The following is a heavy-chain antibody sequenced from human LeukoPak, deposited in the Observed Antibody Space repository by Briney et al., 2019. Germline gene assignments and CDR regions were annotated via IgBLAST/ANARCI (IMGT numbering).Heavy chain of an antibody. D-gene: IGHD3-9*01. J-gene: IGHJ4*02. Sequence: GGSLTLSCAASGFTFSSYAMSWVRQAPGKGPEWVSGISPSGGGAYYADSVKGRFTISRDTSKNTLYLQMDGLRAEDTAIYYCAKDRPLRYFGGAIDYWGQGTLVTVSS. CDR1: GFTFSSYA. V-gene: IGHV3-23*01. CDR2: ISPSGGGA. CDR3: AKDRPLRYFGGAIDY.